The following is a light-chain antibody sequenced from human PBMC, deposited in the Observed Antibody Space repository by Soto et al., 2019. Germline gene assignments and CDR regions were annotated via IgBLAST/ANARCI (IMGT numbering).Light chain of an antibody. CDR3: SSYTTISTLEV. CDR1: SSDVGGYNY. CDR2: EVS. Sequence: QSALTQPASVSGSPGQSITISCTGTSSDVGGYNYVSWYQQHPGKAPKLMIYEVSNRPSGVSNRFSRSKSGNTASLTISGLQAEDEADYSCSSYTTISTLEVFGGGTKLTVL. V-gene: IGLV2-14*01. J-gene: IGLJ3*02.